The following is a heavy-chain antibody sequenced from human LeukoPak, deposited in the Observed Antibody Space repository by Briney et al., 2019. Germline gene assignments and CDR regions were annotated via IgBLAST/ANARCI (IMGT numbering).Heavy chain of an antibody. CDR3: AKDLAYCGGDCYLRRWANYYYGMDV. J-gene: IGHJ6*02. Sequence: PGGSLRLSCAASGFTFSSYGMHWVRQAPGKGLEWVAVISYDGSNKYYADSVKGRFTISRDNSKNTLYLQMNGLRAEDTAVYYCAKDLAYCGGDCYLRRWANYYYGMDVWGQGTTVTVSS. CDR2: ISYDGSNK. D-gene: IGHD2-21*02. CDR1: GFTFSSYG. V-gene: IGHV3-30*18.